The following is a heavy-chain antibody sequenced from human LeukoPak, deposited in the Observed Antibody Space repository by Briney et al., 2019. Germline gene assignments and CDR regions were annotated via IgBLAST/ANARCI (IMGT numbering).Heavy chain of an antibody. CDR2: IYNSGST. J-gene: IGHJ6*03. CDR1: GDSISSGSYY. V-gene: IGHV4-61*02. CDR3: GRERVFLIRGVKFHYYSYTDV. Sequence: PSQTLSLTCTVSGDSISSGSYYWSWIRQPAGKGLEYIGRIYNSGSTNYNPSLKSRVTISVDTPKNQFSLKLTSVTASDTAVYYCGRERVFLIRGVKFHYYSYTDVWGRGTTVTISS. D-gene: IGHD3-10*01.